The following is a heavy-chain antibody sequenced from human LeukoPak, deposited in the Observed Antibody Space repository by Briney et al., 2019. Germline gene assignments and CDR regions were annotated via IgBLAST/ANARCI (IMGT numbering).Heavy chain of an antibody. Sequence: PSETLSLTCSVSGGFINSYYWSWIRQSPGKGREWIGYIYYTGATYYNPSLGSRVTISIDTSKRQLSLELRSVTAADSAVYFCARDRRESSKPNDAFDIWGQGTMVTVSA. CDR3: ARDRRESSKPNDAFDI. V-gene: IGHV4-59*01. D-gene: IGHD4-11*01. CDR2: IYYTGAT. CDR1: GGFINSYY. J-gene: IGHJ3*02.